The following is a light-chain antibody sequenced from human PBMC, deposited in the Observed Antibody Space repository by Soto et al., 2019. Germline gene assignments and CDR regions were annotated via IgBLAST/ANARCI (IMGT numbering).Light chain of an antibody. CDR3: KQYDNWPIT. V-gene: IGKV3D-15*01. Sequence: EIVLTQSPANLSSSPGERATLSCRASQTVSSKLAWYQHKPGQATRLLIYDTSNRATGIPPRFSGSGSGTEFTLTISSLQSEDFAVYYCKQYDNWPITFGQGTRLEIK. CDR1: QTVSSK. J-gene: IGKJ5*01. CDR2: DTS.